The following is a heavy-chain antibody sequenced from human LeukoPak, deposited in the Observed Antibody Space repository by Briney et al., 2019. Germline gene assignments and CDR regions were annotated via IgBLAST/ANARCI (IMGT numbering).Heavy chain of an antibody. J-gene: IGHJ2*01. CDR2: ITSSSNYI. CDR1: GFTFTTYS. CDR3: ARDRATRYFDL. Sequence: AGGSLRLSCAASGFTFTTYSMNWVRQAPGKGLEWVSSITSSSNYIYYADSVKGRFTISRDNAKNSLFLQMNSLRAEDTAVYYCARDRATRYFDLWGRGTLVTVSS. V-gene: IGHV3-21*01.